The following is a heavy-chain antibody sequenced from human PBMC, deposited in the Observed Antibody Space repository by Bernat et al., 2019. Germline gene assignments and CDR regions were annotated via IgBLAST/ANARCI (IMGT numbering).Heavy chain of an antibody. J-gene: IGHJ6*02. CDR2: TRNKANSYTT. CDR1: GFTFSDHY. Sequence: EVQPVESGGGLVQPGGSLRLSCAASGFTFSDHYMDWVRQAPGKGLEWVGRTRNKANSYTTEYAASVKGRFTISRDDSKNSLYLQMNSLKAEDTAVYYCARGSSGSYSGYYHGMDVWGQGTTVTVSS. D-gene: IGHD1-26*01. CDR3: ARGSSGSYSGYYHGMDV. V-gene: IGHV3-72*01.